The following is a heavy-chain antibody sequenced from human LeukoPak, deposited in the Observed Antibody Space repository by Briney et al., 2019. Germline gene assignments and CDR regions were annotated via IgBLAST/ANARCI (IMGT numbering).Heavy chain of an antibody. J-gene: IGHJ3*02. CDR1: GFTFSSYE. D-gene: IGHD3-10*01. CDR3: AGALLVRGVSDAFDI. CDR2: ISSSVSTI. V-gene: IGHV3-48*03. Sequence: GGSLRLSCAASGFTFSSYEMNWVRQAPGKGLEWVSYISSSVSTIYYADSVKGRFTISRDNAKNSLYLQMNSLRAEDTAVYYCAGALLVRGVSDAFDIWGQGTMVTVSS.